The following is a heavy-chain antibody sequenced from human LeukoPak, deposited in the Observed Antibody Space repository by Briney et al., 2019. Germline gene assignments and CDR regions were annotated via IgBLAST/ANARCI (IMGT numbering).Heavy chain of an antibody. J-gene: IGHJ4*02. CDR1: GGSISSYY. D-gene: IGHD6-19*01. CDR2: IYYSGST. V-gene: IGHV4-59*08. Sequence: SETLSLTCTVSGGSISSYYWSWIRQPPGKGLEWIGYIYYSGSTNYNPSLKSRVTISVDTSKNQFSLKLSSVTAADTAVYYCATGPYSSGWYYFDYWGQGTLVIVSS. CDR3: ATGPYSSGWYYFDY.